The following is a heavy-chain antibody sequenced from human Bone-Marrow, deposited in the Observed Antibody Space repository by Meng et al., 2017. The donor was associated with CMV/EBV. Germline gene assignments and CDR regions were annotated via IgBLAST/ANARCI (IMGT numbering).Heavy chain of an antibody. D-gene: IGHD3/OR15-3a*01. CDR2: IIPIFGTA. Sequence: SVKVSCKASGYTFTSYDISWVRQAPGQGLEWMGGIIPIFGTANYAQKFQGRVTITTDESTSTAYMELSSLRSEDTAVYYCARGTGYYYYYGMDVWGQGTTVTVSS. CDR3: ARGTGYYYYYGMDV. J-gene: IGHJ6*02. CDR1: GYTFTSYD. V-gene: IGHV1-69*05.